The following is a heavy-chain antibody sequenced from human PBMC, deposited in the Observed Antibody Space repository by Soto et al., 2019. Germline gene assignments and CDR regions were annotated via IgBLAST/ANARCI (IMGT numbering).Heavy chain of an antibody. V-gene: IGHV4-34*01. D-gene: IGHD3-10*01. J-gene: IGHJ6*02. CDR3: ERRGGMVRGLINFYYSYCMDV. CDR2: INHSGST. Sequence: QVQLQQWGAGLLKPSETLSLTCAVYGGSFSGYYWSWIRQPPGKGLEWIGEINHSGSTNYNPSLKHRATISVDTSKNQVSLKLSSVTVADTAVYYCERRGGMVRGLINFYYSYCMDVWGQGTTVTVSS. CDR1: GGSFSGYY.